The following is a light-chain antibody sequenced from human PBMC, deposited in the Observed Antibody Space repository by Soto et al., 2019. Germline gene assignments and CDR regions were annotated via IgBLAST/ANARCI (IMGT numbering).Light chain of an antibody. Sequence: EILLTQSPCTLSLSPGERATLSCRASQSVSNNYLAWYQQKPGQAPRLLIYDASTRATGIPARFSGSGSGTEFTLTISSLQPDDFATYYCQQYNSYSPLITFGGGTKVDIK. V-gene: IGKV3-20*01. CDR3: QQYNSYSPLIT. J-gene: IGKJ4*01. CDR1: QSVSNNY. CDR2: DAS.